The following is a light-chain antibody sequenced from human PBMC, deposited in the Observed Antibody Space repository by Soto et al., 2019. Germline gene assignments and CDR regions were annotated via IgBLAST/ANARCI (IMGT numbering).Light chain of an antibody. J-gene: IGKJ1*01. V-gene: IGKV3-20*01. CDR3: QQYGSSLWT. CDR1: QSVSSSY. Sequence: EIVLTQSPGTLSLSPGERATLSCRASQSVSSSYLAWYQQKPGQAPRLLIYCASSRATGIPDRFSGSESGTDFTLTISRLEPEDFAVYYCQQYGSSLWTFGRGTKVDIK. CDR2: CAS.